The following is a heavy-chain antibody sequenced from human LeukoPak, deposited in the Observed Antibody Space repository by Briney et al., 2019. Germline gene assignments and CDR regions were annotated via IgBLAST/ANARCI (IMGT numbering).Heavy chain of an antibody. Sequence: GGSLRLSCAASGFTFSSYWMHWVRQAPGKGLVWVSRINSDGSSTSYADSVKGRFTISRDNAKNTLYLQMNSLRAEDTAVYYCARVGGYCSGGSCYSDYYYYYYMDVWGKGTTVTVSS. J-gene: IGHJ6*03. CDR1: GFTFSSYW. D-gene: IGHD2-15*01. CDR3: ARVGGYCSGGSCYSDYYYYYYMDV. CDR2: INSDGSST. V-gene: IGHV3-74*01.